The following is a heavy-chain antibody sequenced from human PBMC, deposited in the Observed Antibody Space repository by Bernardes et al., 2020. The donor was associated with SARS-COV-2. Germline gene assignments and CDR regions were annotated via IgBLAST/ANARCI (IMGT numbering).Heavy chain of an antibody. Sequence: SETLSLTCTVSGGSISSYYWSWIRQPPGKGLEWIGYIYYSGSTNYNPSLKSRVTISVDTSKNQFSLKLSSVTAADTAVYYCARDYGGNEDYFDYWGQGTLVTVSS. V-gene: IGHV4-59*01. CDR1: GGSISSYY. CDR2: IYYSGST. D-gene: IGHD4-17*01. J-gene: IGHJ4*02. CDR3: ARDYGGNEDYFDY.